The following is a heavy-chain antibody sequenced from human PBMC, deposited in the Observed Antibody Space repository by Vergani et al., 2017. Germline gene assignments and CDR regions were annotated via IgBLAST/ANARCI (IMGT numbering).Heavy chain of an antibody. Sequence: EGKRGKKGEEGHKPGASLSLSFPFSSYTFPLSLLVGGSDTHVTRHEWMWISETGEADTRDRPCYQGQVTISADKSISTAYLQWSSLKASDTAMYYCARVNIRGQTWQLVQVMPNWFDPWGQGTLVTVSS. CDR3: ARVNIRGQTWQLVQVMPNWFDP. V-gene: IGHV5-51*01. CDR2: SETGEADT. J-gene: IGHJ5*02. D-gene: IGHD6-13*01. CDR1: SYTFPLSL.